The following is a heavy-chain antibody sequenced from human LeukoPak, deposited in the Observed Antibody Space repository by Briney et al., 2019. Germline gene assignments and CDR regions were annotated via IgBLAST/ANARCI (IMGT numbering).Heavy chain of an antibody. CDR3: ARHIVIAPYWYFDL. Sequence: ASVKVSCKATGYSFISYDRNWVRQAIGQGLEWMRWMNPNNGHTGYAQKFQDRLTLTRDTSIGTAYMELSSLRYDDTAVYYCARHIVIAPYWYFDLWGRGTLVTVSS. CDR1: GYSFISYD. CDR2: MNPNNGHT. J-gene: IGHJ2*01. D-gene: IGHD2-21*01. V-gene: IGHV1-8*01.